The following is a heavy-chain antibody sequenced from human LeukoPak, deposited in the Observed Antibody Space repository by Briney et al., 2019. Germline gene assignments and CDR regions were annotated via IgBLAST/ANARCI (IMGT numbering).Heavy chain of an antibody. D-gene: IGHD3-22*01. CDR2: ITGSDIRT. CDR3: AKGGADYYDSSGSK. V-gene: IGHV3-23*01. Sequence: QSGGSLRLSCAASGFTFSTNAMSWVRQAPGKGLEWVSGITGSDIRTYNADSAKGRFTITRDNSKSALYLQMNNLRAEDTAVYYCAKGGADYYDSSGSKWGQGTLVTVSS. J-gene: IGHJ4*02. CDR1: GFTFSTNA.